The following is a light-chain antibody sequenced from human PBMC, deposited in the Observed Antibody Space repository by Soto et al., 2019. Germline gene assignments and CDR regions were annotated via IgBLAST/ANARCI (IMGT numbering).Light chain of an antibody. CDR3: QQYSAYSQA. CDR1: QNIRTW. Sequence: IQMTQSPSTLSASVGDRVIITCRASQNIRTWLAWYQQKPGKAPNLLIYKASTLESGVTSRFSGSGSETEFTLTISSLQPDDFATYYCQQYSAYSQAFGQGTKVEIK. V-gene: IGKV1-5*03. J-gene: IGKJ1*01. CDR2: KAS.